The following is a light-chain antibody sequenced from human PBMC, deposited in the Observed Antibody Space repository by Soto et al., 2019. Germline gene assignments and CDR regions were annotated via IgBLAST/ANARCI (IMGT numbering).Light chain of an antibody. CDR2: EVN. Sequence: QSVLTQPPSASGSPGQSVTISCTGTSSDVGDYNYVSWYQQHPDKAPKLMIYEVNKRPSGVPDRFSGSKSGNTASLTVSGLQAEDEADYYCSSYAGSNIVVFGGGTKVTVL. CDR3: SSYAGSNIVV. V-gene: IGLV2-8*01. J-gene: IGLJ2*01. CDR1: SSDVGDYNY.